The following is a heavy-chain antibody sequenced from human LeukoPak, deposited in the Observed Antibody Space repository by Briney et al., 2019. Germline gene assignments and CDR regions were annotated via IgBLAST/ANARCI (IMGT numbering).Heavy chain of an antibody. D-gene: IGHD6-19*01. Sequence: LRLSCAASGFTVSSNYMSWIRQHPGKGLEWIGYIYYSGSTYYNPSLKSRVTISVDTSKNQFSLKLSSVTAADTAVYYCARGTQWLGYFDYWGQGTLVTVSS. J-gene: IGHJ4*02. CDR3: ARGTQWLGYFDY. CDR1: GFTVSSNY. CDR2: IYYSGST. V-gene: IGHV4-31*02.